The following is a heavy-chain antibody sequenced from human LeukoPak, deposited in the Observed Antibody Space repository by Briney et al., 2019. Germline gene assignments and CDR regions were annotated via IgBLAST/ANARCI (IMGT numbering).Heavy chain of an antibody. Sequence: SETLSLTCAVYGGSLSGYYWSWIRQPPGKGLEWIGEINHSGSTNYNPSLKSRVTISVDTSKNQFSLKLSSVTAADTAGYYCASLVAATMYWGQGTLVTVSS. D-gene: IGHD2-15*01. CDR3: ASLVAATMY. CDR1: GGSLSGYY. J-gene: IGHJ4*02. CDR2: INHSGST. V-gene: IGHV4-34*01.